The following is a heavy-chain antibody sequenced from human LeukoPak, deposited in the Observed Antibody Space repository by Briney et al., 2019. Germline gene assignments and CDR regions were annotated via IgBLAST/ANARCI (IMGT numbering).Heavy chain of an antibody. Sequence: GETLKISCKGSGYSFTSYWISWVRQMPGKGLEWMGRIDPSDSYTNYSPSFQGHVTISADKSISTAYLQWSSLKASDTAMYYCARLNSGSYSWFDPWGQGTLVTVSS. CDR1: GYSFTSYW. CDR2: IDPSDSYT. J-gene: IGHJ5*02. D-gene: IGHD1-26*01. CDR3: ARLNSGSYSWFDP. V-gene: IGHV5-10-1*01.